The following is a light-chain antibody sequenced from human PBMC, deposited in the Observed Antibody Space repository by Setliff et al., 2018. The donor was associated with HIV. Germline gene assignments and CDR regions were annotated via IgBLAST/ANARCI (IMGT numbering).Light chain of an antibody. J-gene: IGLJ1*01. CDR1: SSDVGSYNL. CDR2: EVS. V-gene: IGLV2-23*02. CDR3: CSYAGSSTYD. Sequence: QSALTQPASVSGSPGQSITISCTGTSSDVGSYNLVSWYQQHPGKAPKLMIYEVSKRPSGVSNRFSGSRSGNTASLTISGLQAEDEADYYCCSYAGSSTYDFGTGTKGTVL.